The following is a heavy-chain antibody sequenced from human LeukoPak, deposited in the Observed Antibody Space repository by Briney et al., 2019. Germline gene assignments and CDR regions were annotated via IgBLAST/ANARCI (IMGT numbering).Heavy chain of an antibody. D-gene: IGHD3/OR15-3a*01. J-gene: IGHJ4*02. CDR3: ARDRDWAFDY. Sequence: GGSLRLSCAASGFTFNSYSLNWVRQAPGKGLEWLSYIKSDRTTIYYANSLKGRFTITRDNARNSLYLQMSSLRDEDTAVYYCARDRDWAFDYWGPGTLVTVSS. CDR2: IKSDRTTI. CDR1: GFTFNSYS. V-gene: IGHV3-48*02.